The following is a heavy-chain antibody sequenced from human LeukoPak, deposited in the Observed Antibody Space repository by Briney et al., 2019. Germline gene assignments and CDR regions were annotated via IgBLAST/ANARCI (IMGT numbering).Heavy chain of an antibody. CDR3: ARDLGYSSEDY. Sequence: GGSLRFSCAASGFTFTNYWTSWVRQAPGKGLEWVANISPDGGDRYYVDSVKGRFIISRDNAENSLYMYLNSLRTDDTAVYYCARDLGYSSEDYWGQGTLVTVSS. V-gene: IGHV3-7*01. J-gene: IGHJ4*02. D-gene: IGHD6-19*01. CDR2: ISPDGGDR. CDR1: GFTFTNYW.